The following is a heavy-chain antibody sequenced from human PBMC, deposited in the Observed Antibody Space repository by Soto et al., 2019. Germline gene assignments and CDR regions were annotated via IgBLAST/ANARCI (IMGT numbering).Heavy chain of an antibody. Sequence: QLQLQESGPGLVKASETLSLTCSVSGGSFSNYYWAWIRQAHGKGLEWIGSIYNSGTTNYNPSLKRRVIIPIESSQSQFSLRLNSVTVSDSAVYYCASGAPSRYWGQGIWVTVSS. CDR2: IYNSGTT. V-gene: IGHV4-59*08. CDR1: GGSFSNYY. D-gene: IGHD4-17*01. J-gene: IGHJ4*02. CDR3: ASGAPSRY.